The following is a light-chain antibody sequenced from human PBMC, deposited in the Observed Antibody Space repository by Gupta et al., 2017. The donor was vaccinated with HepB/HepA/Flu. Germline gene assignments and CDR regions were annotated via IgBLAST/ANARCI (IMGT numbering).Light chain of an antibody. CDR2: GAS. V-gene: IGKV3-15*01. J-gene: IGKJ2*01. Sequence: EIVMTQSPVTLSVSPGERATLSCRASQSVSSNLAWYQQKAGQAPRLLIYGASTRATGIPAWFSGSGSGTEFTLTISSLQSEDFAVYYCQQYNTWPPYTFGQGTKLEIK. CDR1: QSVSSN. CDR3: QQYNTWPPYT.